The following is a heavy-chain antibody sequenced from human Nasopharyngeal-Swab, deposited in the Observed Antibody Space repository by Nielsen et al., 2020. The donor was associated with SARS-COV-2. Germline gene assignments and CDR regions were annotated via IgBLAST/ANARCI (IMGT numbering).Heavy chain of an antibody. CDR2: IYYSGST. CDR1: GGSISSYY. D-gene: IGHD4-17*01. CDR3: ARHERYGDYYYYGMDV. V-gene: IGHV4-59*08. Sequence: SETLSLTCTVSGGSISSYYWSWIRQPPGKGLEWIGYIYYSGSTYYNPSLKSRVTISVDTSKNQFSLKLSSVTAADTAVYYCARHERYGDYYYYGMDVWGQGTTVTVSS. J-gene: IGHJ6*02.